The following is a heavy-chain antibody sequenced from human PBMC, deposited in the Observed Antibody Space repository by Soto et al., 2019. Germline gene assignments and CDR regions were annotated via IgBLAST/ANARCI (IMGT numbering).Heavy chain of an antibody. V-gene: IGHV3-30*18. CDR3: AKDGIVVVPAAIILDYYYGMDL. Sequence: GGSLRLSCAASGSTFSSYGMHWVRQAPGKGLEWVAVISYDGSNKYYADSVKGRFTISRDNSKNTLYLQMNSLRAEDAAVYYCAKDGIVVVPAAIILDYYYGMDLWGQGTTVTVSS. CDR2: ISYDGSNK. D-gene: IGHD2-2*01. J-gene: IGHJ6*02. CDR1: GSTFSSYG.